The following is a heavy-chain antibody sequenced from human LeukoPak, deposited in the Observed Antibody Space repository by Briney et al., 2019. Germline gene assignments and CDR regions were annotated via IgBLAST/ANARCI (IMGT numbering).Heavy chain of an antibody. Sequence: GGSLRLTCAGSGFTFGSYGMHWFRQTPGKGLEWVAVIAYDGSRAFYADSVKGRFTISRDNSKNTMSVQMDDLRAEDTAVYYCTIYNNDHFDYWGQGTLVTVSS. CDR1: GFTFGSYG. CDR2: IAYDGSRA. CDR3: TIYNNDHFDY. D-gene: IGHD1-14*01. V-gene: IGHV3-33*03. J-gene: IGHJ4*02.